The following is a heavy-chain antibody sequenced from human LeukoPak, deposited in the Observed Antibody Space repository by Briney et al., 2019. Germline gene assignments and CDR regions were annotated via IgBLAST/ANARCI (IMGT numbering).Heavy chain of an antibody. J-gene: IGHJ6*02. CDR3: ARDSAPYYYDSSGPIPNKGVYYYYGMDV. CDR2: IIPIFGTA. V-gene: IGHV1-69*13. D-gene: IGHD3-22*01. CDR1: GGTFSSYA. Sequence: SVKVSCKASGGTFSSYAISWVRQAPGQGLEWMGGIIPIFGTANYAQKFQGRVTITADESTSTAYMELSSLRSEDTAVYYCARDSAPYYYDSSGPIPNKGVYYYYGMDVWGQGTTVTVSS.